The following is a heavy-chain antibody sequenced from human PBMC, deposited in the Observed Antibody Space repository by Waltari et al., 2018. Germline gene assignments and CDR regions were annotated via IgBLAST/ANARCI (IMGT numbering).Heavy chain of an antibody. V-gene: IGHV4-4*07. CDR3: ARGGAFGGEDAFDI. Sequence: QVQLQESGPGLVKPSETLSLTCSVSGGSIGRYYWNWIRQPAGRGLEWIGHVDTTGGANNNPSLRSQVTMSVDTSKNQLSLRRTSVTAADTAVYYCARGGAFGGEDAFDIWGQGTMVTVSS. D-gene: IGHD3-10*01. CDR2: VDTTGGA. J-gene: IGHJ3*02. CDR1: GGSIGRYY.